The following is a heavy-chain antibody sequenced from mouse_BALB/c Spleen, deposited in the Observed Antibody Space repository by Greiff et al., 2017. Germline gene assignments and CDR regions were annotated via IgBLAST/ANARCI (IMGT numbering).Heavy chain of an antibody. CDR1: EYEFPSHD. Sequence: EVHLVESGGGLVQPGESLKLSCESNEYEFPSHDMSWVRKTPEKRLELVAAINSDGGSTYYPDTMERRFIISRDNTKKTLYLQMSSLRSEDTALYYCARHNDYDGSSYAMDYWGQGTSVTVSS. V-gene: IGHV5-2*01. J-gene: IGHJ4*01. CDR2: INSDGGST. D-gene: IGHD2-4*01. CDR3: ARHNDYDGSSYAMDY.